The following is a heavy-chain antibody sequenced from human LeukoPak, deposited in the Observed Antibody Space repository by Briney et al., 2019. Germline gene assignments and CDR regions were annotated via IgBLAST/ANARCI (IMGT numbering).Heavy chain of an antibody. J-gene: IGHJ3*02. V-gene: IGHV5-51*01. D-gene: IGHD5-24*01. Sequence: GEAPQISCKGSGNSFTTYWNDRVRQMPGKGLEWMGNNYPGDSKTRYSPSFQGQVTISADKSISTAYLQLGSLMASVTAMYYCARSSRDGYHDAFDIWGQGTMVTVSS. CDR1: GNSFTTYW. CDR2: NYPGDSKT. CDR3: ARSSRDGYHDAFDI.